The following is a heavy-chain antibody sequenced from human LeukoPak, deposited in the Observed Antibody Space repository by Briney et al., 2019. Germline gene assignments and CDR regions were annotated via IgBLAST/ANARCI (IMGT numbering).Heavy chain of an antibody. V-gene: IGHV1-2*02. Sequence: GASVKVSCKGSGYTFIGYYMHWVRQAPGQGLEWMGWINPNSGGTNYAQKLQGRVTMTTDTSTSTAYMELRSLRSDDTAVYYCARGESSGSYYFDYWGQGTLVTVSS. CDR2: INPNSGGT. CDR3: ARGESSGSYYFDY. D-gene: IGHD1-26*01. CDR1: GYTFIGYY. J-gene: IGHJ4*02.